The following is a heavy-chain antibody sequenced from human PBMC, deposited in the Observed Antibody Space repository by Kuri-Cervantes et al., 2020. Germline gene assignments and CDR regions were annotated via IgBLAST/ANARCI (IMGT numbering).Heavy chain of an antibody. CDR2: IKQDGSEK. J-gene: IGHJ4*02. CDR1: GFTFSSYW. CDR3: ARENFLSPHYYFDY. Sequence: GESLKISCAASGFTFSSYWMSWVRQAPGKGLEWVANIKQDGSEKYYVDSVRGRFTISRDNAKNSLYLQMNSLRAEDTAVYYCARENFLSPHYYFDYWGQGTLVTVSS. V-gene: IGHV3-7*01.